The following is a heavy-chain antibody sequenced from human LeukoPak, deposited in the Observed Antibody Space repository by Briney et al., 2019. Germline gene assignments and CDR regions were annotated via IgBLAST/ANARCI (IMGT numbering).Heavy chain of an antibody. Sequence: GGSLRLSCAASGFTFRSYGMHWVRQAPGKGLEWVAFTRYDGSITYYADSVKGRFSISRDNSKNTLHLQMNSLRAEDTAVYYCVKDKRDDYDEYYFDYWGREPWSPSPQ. D-gene: IGHD4-17*01. CDR3: VKDKRDDYDEYYFDY. CDR2: TRYDGSIT. J-gene: IGHJ4*02. CDR1: GFTFRSYG. V-gene: IGHV3-30*02.